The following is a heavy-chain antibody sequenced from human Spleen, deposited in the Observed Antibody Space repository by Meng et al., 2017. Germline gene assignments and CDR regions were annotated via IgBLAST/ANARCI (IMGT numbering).Heavy chain of an antibody. D-gene: IGHD1-26*01. CDR2: INPDTGDT. CDR3: ATEYSGNYRYPNYLDY. CDR1: GYTFTAYY. Sequence: QVQLVQSGAELKKPGASVKVSCKPSGYTFTAYYIHWVRQAPGQGLEWMGHINPDTGDTLYAQKFQGRVSMTGDTSISTAYVELSGLRSDDTAVYYCATEYSGNYRYPNYLDYWGQGTLVTVSS. V-gene: IGHV1-2*06. J-gene: IGHJ4*02.